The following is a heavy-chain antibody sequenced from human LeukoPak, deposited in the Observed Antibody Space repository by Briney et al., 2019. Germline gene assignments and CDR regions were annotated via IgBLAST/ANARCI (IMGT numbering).Heavy chain of an antibody. V-gene: IGHV3-74*01. CDR3: ARDVAGSGSL. CDR1: GFTFSSYW. Sequence: GGSLRLSCAASGFTFSSYWMHWVRQVPGKGLLWVARINEHGSIIDYADSVKDRFTVSRDNAWNTLYLQMNSLRAEDTAVYYCARDVAGSGSLWGQGTLITVSS. D-gene: IGHD3-10*01. CDR2: INEHGSII. J-gene: IGHJ4*02.